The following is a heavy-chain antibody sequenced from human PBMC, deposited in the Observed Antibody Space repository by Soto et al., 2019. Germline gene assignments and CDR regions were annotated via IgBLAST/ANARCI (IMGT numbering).Heavy chain of an antibody. CDR1: GFTFTSSA. Sequence: ASVKVSCKASGFTFTSSAMQWVRQARGQRLEWIGWIVVGSGNTNYAQKFQERVTITRDMSTSTAYMELSSLRSEDTAVYYCAAAPSYTAMVRRADAFDIWGQGTMVTVSS. CDR2: IVVGSGNT. D-gene: IGHD5-18*01. CDR3: AAAPSYTAMVRRADAFDI. V-gene: IGHV1-58*02. J-gene: IGHJ3*02.